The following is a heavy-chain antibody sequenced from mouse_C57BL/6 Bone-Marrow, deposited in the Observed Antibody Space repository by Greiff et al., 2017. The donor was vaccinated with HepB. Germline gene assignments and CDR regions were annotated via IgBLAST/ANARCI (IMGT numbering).Heavy chain of an antibody. D-gene: IGHD1-1*01. V-gene: IGHV5-9-1*02. CDR3: TRASGSSSFAY. Sequence: EVKVEESGEGLVKPGGSLKLSCAASGFTFSSYAMSWVRQTPEKRLEWVAYISSGGDYIYYADTVKGRFTISRDNARNTLYLQMSSLKSEDTAMYYCTRASGSSSFAYWGQGTLVTVSA. CDR1: GFTFSSYA. CDR2: ISSGGDYI. J-gene: IGHJ3*01.